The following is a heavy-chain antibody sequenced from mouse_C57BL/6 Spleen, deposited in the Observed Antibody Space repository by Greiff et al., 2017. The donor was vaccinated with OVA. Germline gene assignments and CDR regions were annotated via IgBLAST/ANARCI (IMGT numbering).Heavy chain of an antibody. CDR3: ARERGTGAAWFAY. Sequence: VQLQQPGTELVKPGASVKLSCKASGYTFTSYWMHWVKQRPGQGLEWIGNINPSNGGTNYNEKFKSKATLTVDKSSSTAYMQLSSLTSEDSAVYYCARERGTGAAWFAYWGQGTLVTVSA. V-gene: IGHV1-53*01. CDR2: INPSNGGT. J-gene: IGHJ3*01. CDR1: GYTFTSYW. D-gene: IGHD4-1*01.